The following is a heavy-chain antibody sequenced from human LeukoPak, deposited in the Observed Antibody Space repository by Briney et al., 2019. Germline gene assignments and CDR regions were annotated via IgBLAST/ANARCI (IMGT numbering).Heavy chain of an antibody. V-gene: IGHV3-74*01. Sequence: PEGSQRLSCAASGFTFSDYWMHWVRQAPGMGLVWVSRINSDGSSTSYADSVKGRFTISRDNAKNTLYLQMNSLRAEDTAVYYCARDFRYRAVAGSSDWGQGTLVTVSS. CDR3: ARDFRYRAVAGSSD. J-gene: IGHJ4*02. D-gene: IGHD6-19*01. CDR1: GFTFSDYW. CDR2: INSDGSST.